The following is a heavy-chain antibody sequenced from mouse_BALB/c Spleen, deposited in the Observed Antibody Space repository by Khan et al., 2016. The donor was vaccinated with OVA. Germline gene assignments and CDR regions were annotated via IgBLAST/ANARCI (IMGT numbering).Heavy chain of an antibody. CDR3: ARIKKIGATNFDY. D-gene: IGHD2-14*01. J-gene: IGHJ2*01. CDR2: TNPTNGRT. V-gene: IGHV1S81*02. Sequence: QVQLQQSGAELVKAGASVKMSCKASGYTFTSYWMHWVKQRLGQGLEWFAETNPTNGRTYYTEKFKSKATLTVDKSSSTAYMLLSGPTFEDSAVYDWARIKKIGATNFDYWGQGTTLTVSS. CDR1: GYTFTSYW.